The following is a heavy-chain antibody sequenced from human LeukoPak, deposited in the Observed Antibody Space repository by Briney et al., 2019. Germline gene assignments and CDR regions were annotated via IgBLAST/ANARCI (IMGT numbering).Heavy chain of an antibody. CDR1: GFTFNTYA. J-gene: IGHJ4*02. CDR2: ISYSGDRA. V-gene: IGHV3-23*01. CDR3: AKDFLVGGVVIYYFDY. D-gene: IGHD3-3*01. Sequence: GGSLRLSCAASGFTFNTYAMSWVRQAPGKGLEWVLDISYSGDRANYADSVKGRFTISRDNSRNTLYLQMNSLRAEDTAVYYCAKDFLVGGVVIYYFDYWGQGTLVTVSS.